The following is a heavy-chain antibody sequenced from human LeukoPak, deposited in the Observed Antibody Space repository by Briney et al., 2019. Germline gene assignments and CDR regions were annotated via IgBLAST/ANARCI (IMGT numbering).Heavy chain of an antibody. CDR1: GYTFTGYY. V-gene: IGHV1-46*01. CDR2: INPSGGST. D-gene: IGHD5-24*01. Sequence: ASVKVSCKASGYTFTGYYMHWVRQAPGQGLEWMGIINPSGGSTSYAQKFQGRVTMTRDTSTSTVYMELSSLRSEDTAVYYCARDLVADGYNSACVYWGQGTLVTVSS. J-gene: IGHJ4*02. CDR3: ARDLVADGYNSACVY.